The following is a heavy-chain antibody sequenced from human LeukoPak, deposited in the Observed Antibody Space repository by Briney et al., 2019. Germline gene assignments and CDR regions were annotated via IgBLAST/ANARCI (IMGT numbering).Heavy chain of an antibody. J-gene: IGHJ4*02. CDR1: GFTLSSYA. CDR3: ARDQASFYFGPGSYCFDY. V-gene: IGHV3-23*01. D-gene: IGHD3-10*01. Sequence: VGTLSLSCAASGFTLSSYALSWVRQAPRKGLESVSAISGTGGSTNYADSVKGPFTMSRDNSKNTLYLQMNSLRGEDTAVYYCARDQASFYFGPGSYCFDYWGPGTLVTVSS. CDR2: ISGTGGST.